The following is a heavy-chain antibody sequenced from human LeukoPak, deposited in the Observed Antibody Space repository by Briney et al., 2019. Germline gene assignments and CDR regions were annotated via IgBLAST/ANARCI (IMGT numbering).Heavy chain of an antibody. CDR3: ARGTGNYYGY. CDR1: GFTFSSYG. V-gene: IGHV3-30*03. Sequence: GGSLRLSCAAYGFTFSSYGMHWVRQAPGKGLEWVAVISYDGSNKYYADSVKGRFTISRDNSKNTLYLQMNSLRAEDTAVYYCARGTGNYYGYWGQGTLVTVSS. D-gene: IGHD2-8*02. J-gene: IGHJ4*02. CDR2: ISYDGSNK.